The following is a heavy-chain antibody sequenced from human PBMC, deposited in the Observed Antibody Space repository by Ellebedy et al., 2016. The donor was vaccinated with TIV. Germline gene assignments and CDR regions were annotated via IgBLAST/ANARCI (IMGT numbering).Heavy chain of an antibody. D-gene: IGHD2-15*01. J-gene: IGHJ4*02. CDR3: ARDGGCSGGSCPTLLFDY. V-gene: IGHV3-48*02. CDR1: GITFSSYS. CDR2: ISSSSSTI. Sequence: GGSLRLSXAASGITFSSYSMNWVRQAPGKGLEWVSYISSSSSTIYYADSVKGRFTISRDNAKNSLYLQMNSLRDEDTAVYYCARDGGCSGGSCPTLLFDYWGQGTLVTVSS.